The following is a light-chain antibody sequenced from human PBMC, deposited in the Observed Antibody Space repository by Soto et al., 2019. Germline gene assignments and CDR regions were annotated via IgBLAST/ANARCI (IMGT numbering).Light chain of an antibody. Sequence: EIVMTQSPATLAGSPGETVTLSCKASQSLSGNLAWYQQKPGQGPRPLIFRASTMATGVSARFSGRGFGTQRTLTISVLQSEDFAVYYCQQYSKWPPWTFGPGTKVDIK. V-gene: IGKV3-15*01. CDR2: RAS. J-gene: IGKJ1*01. CDR3: QQYSKWPPWT. CDR1: QSLSGN.